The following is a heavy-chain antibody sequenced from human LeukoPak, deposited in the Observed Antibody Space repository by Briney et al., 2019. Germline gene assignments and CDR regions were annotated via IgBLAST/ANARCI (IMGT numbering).Heavy chain of an antibody. D-gene: IGHD6-13*01. CDR3: AGPGYSSSWYFLDV. V-gene: IGHV4-34*01. CDR2: ISHSGST. Sequence: PSETLSLTCAVYGGSFSGYYWSWIRQPPGKGLEWIGEISHSGSTNYNPSLKSRVTISVDTSKNQFSLKLSSVTAADTAVYYCAGPGYSSSWYFLDVWGQGTTVTVSS. CDR1: GGSFSGYY. J-gene: IGHJ6*02.